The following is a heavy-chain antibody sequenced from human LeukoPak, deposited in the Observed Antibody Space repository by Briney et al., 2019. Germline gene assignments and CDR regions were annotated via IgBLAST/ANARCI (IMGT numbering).Heavy chain of an antibody. Sequence: GSLRLSCTASGFTFSNAWMSWIRQPPGKGLEWIGEINHSGCTNYNPSLKSRVTISVDTSKNQFSLKLSSVTAADTAVYYCARGRTLGSSWYRYWGQGTLVTVSS. D-gene: IGHD6-13*01. CDR1: GFTFSNAW. J-gene: IGHJ4*02. CDR3: ARGRTLGSSWYRY. CDR2: INHSGCT. V-gene: IGHV4-34*01.